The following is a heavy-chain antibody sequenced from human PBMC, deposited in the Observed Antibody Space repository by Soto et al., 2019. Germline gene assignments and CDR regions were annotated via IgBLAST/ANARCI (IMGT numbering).Heavy chain of an antibody. D-gene: IGHD4-17*01. CDR1: GLSFKSHG. V-gene: IGHV3-30*03. Sequence: QVQLVESGGGVVQPGTSLRLSCAVSGLSFKSHGMHWVRKAPGKGPEWISWISYDGTFEHYAESVRGRFTISRDTFKETVYLKMDNLKTEDTALYYCATPLYERNYGKVFEYWGQGTQVTVSS. CDR2: ISYDGTFE. CDR3: ATPLYERNYGKVFEY. J-gene: IGHJ4*02.